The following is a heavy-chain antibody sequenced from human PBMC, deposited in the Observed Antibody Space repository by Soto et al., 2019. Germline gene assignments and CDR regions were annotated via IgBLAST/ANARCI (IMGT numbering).Heavy chain of an antibody. CDR1: GGSISSSSYY. J-gene: IGHJ6*03. Sequence: SETLSLTCTVSGGSISSSSYYWGWIRQPPGKGLEWIGSIYYSGSTYYNPSLKSRVTISVDTSKNQFSLKLSSVTAADTAVYYCAKTKGYCTNGVCYTGRSYYYYYYMDVWGKGTTVTVSS. CDR2: IYYSGST. D-gene: IGHD2-8*01. CDR3: AKTKGYCTNGVCYTGRSYYYYYYMDV. V-gene: IGHV4-39*01.